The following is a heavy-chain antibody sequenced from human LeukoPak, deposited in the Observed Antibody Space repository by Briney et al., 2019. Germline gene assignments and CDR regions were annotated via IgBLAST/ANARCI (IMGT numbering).Heavy chain of an antibody. CDR2: VIPIFGTA. V-gene: IGHV1-69*05. D-gene: IGHD2-15*01. CDR3: ARGRTYIYYYYMDV. Sequence: SVKVSCKASGGTFSSYAISWVRQAPGQGLEWMGGVIPIFGTANYAQKFQGRVTITTDESTSTAYMELSSLRSEDTAVYYCARGRTYIYYYYMDVWGKGTTVTVSS. J-gene: IGHJ6*03. CDR1: GGTFSSYA.